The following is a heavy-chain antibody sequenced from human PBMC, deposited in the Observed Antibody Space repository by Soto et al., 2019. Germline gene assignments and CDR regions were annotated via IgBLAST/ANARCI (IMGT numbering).Heavy chain of an antibody. CDR2: ISSSGSTI. J-gene: IGHJ4*02. V-gene: IGHV3-48*03. CDR3: ARDETGIPVVAAYFDY. CDR1: GFTFSSYE. D-gene: IGHD2-15*01. Sequence: LRLSCAASGFTFSSYEMNWVRQAPGKGLEWVSYISSSGSTIYYADSVKGRFTISRDNAKNSLYLQMNSLRAEDTAVYYCARDETGIPVVAAYFDYWGQGTLVTVSS.